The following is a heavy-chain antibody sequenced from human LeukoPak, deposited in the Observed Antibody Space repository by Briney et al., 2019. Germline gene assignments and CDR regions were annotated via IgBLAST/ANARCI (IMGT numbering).Heavy chain of an antibody. CDR1: GYTFTTYW. V-gene: IGHV5-51*01. J-gene: IGHJ4*02. Sequence: GDSLKISCKASGYTFTTYWIAWVRQVPGKGLEWMGIFYPDDSDARYSPSFQGLVTFSADKGGNIAYLQWSSLKASDSGIYYCARGYYFDSSGYYYDFWGQGTLVTVSS. CDR3: ARGYYFDSSGYYYDF. D-gene: IGHD3-22*01. CDR2: FYPDDSDA.